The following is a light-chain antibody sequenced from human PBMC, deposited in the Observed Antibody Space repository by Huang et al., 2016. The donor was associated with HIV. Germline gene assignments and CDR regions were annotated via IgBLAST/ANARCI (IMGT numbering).Light chain of an antibody. CDR1: QSLSTY. J-gene: IGKJ5*01. CDR2: DAS. Sequence: EIVLTQSPATLSLSPGERATLSCRASQSLSTYLAWFQWKPGQAPKLLIYDASNRPTGVPDRFSGSGSGTDFALTISSLEPEDFAVYYCQQRDSWPITFGQGTRLEI. CDR3: QQRDSWPIT. V-gene: IGKV3-11*01.